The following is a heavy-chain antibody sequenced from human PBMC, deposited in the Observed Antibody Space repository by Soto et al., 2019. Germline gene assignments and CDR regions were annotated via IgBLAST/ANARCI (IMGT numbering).Heavy chain of an antibody. CDR3: ARSGATTADNWFAP. Sequence: GASVRVSCKXSGYSFTNFGFTWVRQAPGQRLEWMGWVSAYNGNTNYALKFQDRVSMTTDTSTSTAYMELRSLTSDDTAIYYCARSGATTADNWFAPWGQGTLVTVSS. J-gene: IGHJ5*02. CDR2: VSAYNGNT. CDR1: GYSFTNFG. V-gene: IGHV1-18*01. D-gene: IGHD4-4*01.